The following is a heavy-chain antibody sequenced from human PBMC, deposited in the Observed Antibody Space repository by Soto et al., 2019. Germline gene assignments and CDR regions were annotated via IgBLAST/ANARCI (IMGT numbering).Heavy chain of an antibody. V-gene: IGHV1-69*08. CDR1: GGTFSSYT. CDR2: IIPILGIA. D-gene: IGHD3-10*01. Sequence: QVQLVQSGAEVKKPGSSVKVSCKASGGTFSSYTISWVRQAPGQGLEWMGRIIPILGIANYAQKFQGRVTITADKSTSTAYMELSSLRSEDTAVYYCARDKSSGSYSNWFDPWGQGTLVTVSS. J-gene: IGHJ5*02. CDR3: ARDKSSGSYSNWFDP.